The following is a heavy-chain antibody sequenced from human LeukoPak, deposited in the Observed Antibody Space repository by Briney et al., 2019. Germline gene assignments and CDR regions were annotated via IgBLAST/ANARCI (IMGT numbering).Heavy chain of an antibody. J-gene: IGHJ6*03. Sequence: GASVKVSCKASGYTLTSYDINWVRQATGQGLEWMGWMNPNSGNTGYAQKFQGRVTMTRNTSISTAYMELSSLRSEDTAVYYCARVYDYVWGSYRLTPYYYYYYMDVWGKGTTVTVSS. CDR3: ARVYDYVWGSYRLTPYYYYYYMDV. V-gene: IGHV1-8*01. CDR1: GYTLTSYD. D-gene: IGHD3-16*02. CDR2: MNPNSGNT.